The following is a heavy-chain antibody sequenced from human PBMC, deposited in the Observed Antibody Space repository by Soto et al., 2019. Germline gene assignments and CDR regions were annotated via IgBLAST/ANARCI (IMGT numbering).Heavy chain of an antibody. J-gene: IGHJ4*02. Sequence: GGSLRLSCAASGFTFSSSGMHWVRQAPGKGLEWVAVISYDGSNKYYADSVKGRFTISRDNSKNTLYLQMNSLRAEDTAVYYCAKDHSYGPPTGFDYWGQGTLVTVSS. CDR1: GFTFSSSG. CDR3: AKDHSYGPPTGFDY. CDR2: ISYDGSNK. V-gene: IGHV3-30*18. D-gene: IGHD5-18*01.